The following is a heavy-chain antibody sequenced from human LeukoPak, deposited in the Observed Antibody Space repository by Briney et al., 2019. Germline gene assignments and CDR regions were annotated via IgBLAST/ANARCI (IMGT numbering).Heavy chain of an antibody. CDR2: IIPIFGTA. Sequence: SVKVSCKASGGTFSSYAISWVRQAPGQGLEWMGGIIPIFGTANYAQKFQGRVTITADKSTSTAYMELSSLRSEDTAGYYCARGLITIFGVVASDYYYYYYMDVWGKGTTVTVSS. D-gene: IGHD3-3*01. V-gene: IGHV1-69*06. CDR1: GGTFSSYA. CDR3: ARGLITIFGVVASDYYYYYYMDV. J-gene: IGHJ6*03.